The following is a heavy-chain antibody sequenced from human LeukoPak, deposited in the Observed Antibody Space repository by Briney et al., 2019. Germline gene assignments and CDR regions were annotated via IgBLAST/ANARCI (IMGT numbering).Heavy chain of an antibody. CDR3: ARDVQWLVQEPAFDI. CDR2: INPNSGGT. D-gene: IGHD6-19*01. CDR1: GYTFTGYY. V-gene: IGHV1-2*02. Sequence: GASVKVSCKASGYTFTGYYMHWVRQAPGQGLEWMGWINPNSGGTNYAQKFQDRVTMTRDTSISTAYMELSRLRSDDTAVYYCARDVQWLVQEPAFDIWGQGTMVTVSS. J-gene: IGHJ3*02.